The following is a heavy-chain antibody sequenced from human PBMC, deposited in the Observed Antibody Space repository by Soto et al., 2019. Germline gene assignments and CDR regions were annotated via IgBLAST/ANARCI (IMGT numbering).Heavy chain of an antibody. CDR1: GGSISSYY. Sequence: PSETLSLTCTVSGGSISSYYLSWIRQPPGKGLQWIGYIFSSGSTNYNPSLKSRVTISVNTSKNQFSLNLNSVTAADTAVYYCARQRRDFDYWGQGSLVTVSS. V-gene: IGHV4-59*08. CDR2: IFSSGST. CDR3: ARQRRDFDY. J-gene: IGHJ4*02.